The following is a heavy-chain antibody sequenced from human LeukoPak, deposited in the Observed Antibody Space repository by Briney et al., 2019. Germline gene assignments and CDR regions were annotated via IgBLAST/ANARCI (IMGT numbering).Heavy chain of an antibody. Sequence: PGGSLRLSCSASGFTFINYAMNWVRQAPGKGLEWVSTIRASGGITYYADSVKVRFPITIYNSKNTLYLHMSSLSVKANAIYYCAKFCGDCTHGFCYCLDYWGEGTLVTVPS. V-gene: IGHV3-23*01. J-gene: IGHJ4*02. D-gene: IGHD2-8*01. CDR3: AKFCGDCTHGFCYCLDY. CDR2: IRASGGIT. CDR1: GFTFINYA.